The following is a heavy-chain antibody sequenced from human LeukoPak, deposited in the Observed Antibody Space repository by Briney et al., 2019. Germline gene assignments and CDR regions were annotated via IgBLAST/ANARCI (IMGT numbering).Heavy chain of an antibody. V-gene: IGHV4-59*01. J-gene: IGHJ4*02. CDR3: AREAAAAGTALNY. CDR1: GGSISSYY. CDR2: IYFSGST. Sequence: SETLSLTCTVSGGSISSYYWSWIRLPPGKGLEWIGYIYFSGSTNYNPSLKSRVTISVDTSKSHFSLKLSSVTAADTAVYYCAREAAAAGTALNYWGQGTLVTVSS. D-gene: IGHD6-13*01.